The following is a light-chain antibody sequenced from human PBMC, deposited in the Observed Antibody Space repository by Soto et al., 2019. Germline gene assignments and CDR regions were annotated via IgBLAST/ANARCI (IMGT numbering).Light chain of an antibody. CDR3: QQYGTSPRT. CDR1: QSVTNSF. CDR2: GAS. J-gene: IGKJ1*01. V-gene: IGKV3-20*01. Sequence: VLTQSPGILSLSPGERATLSCRASQSVTNSFLAWYQQKPGQAPRLLIYGASSRATGIPDRFSGRGSGTDFTLSINRLEPEDCGVYFCQQYGTSPRTFGRGTKVEIK.